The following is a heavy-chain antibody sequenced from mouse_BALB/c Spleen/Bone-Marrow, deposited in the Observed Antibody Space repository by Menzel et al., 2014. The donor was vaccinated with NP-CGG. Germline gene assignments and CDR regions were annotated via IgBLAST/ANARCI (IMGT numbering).Heavy chain of an antibody. CDR2: IDPANGNT. Sequence: VQLQQSGAELVKPGASVKSSCTASGFNIKDTYMHWVKQRPEQGLEWIGRIDPANGNTKYDPKFQGKATITADTSSNTAYLQLSSLTSEDTAVYYCASYYYGSSGFAYWGQGTLVTVSA. D-gene: IGHD1-1*01. V-gene: IGHV14-3*02. CDR1: GFNIKDTY. J-gene: IGHJ3*01. CDR3: ASYYYGSSGFAY.